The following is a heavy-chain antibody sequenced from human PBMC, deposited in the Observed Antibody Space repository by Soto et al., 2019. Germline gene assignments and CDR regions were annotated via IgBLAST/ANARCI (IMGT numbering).Heavy chain of an antibody. D-gene: IGHD2-2*01. J-gene: IGHJ6*03. CDR1: GYSFTSYW. Sequence: GESLKISCKGSGYSFTSYWIGWVRQMPGKGLEWMGIIYPGDSDTRYSPSFQGQVTISADKSISTAYLQWSSLKASDTAMYYCARHGDPGYCSSTSCYDWDYYYYYYMDVWGKGTTVTVSS. V-gene: IGHV5-51*01. CDR2: IYPGDSDT. CDR3: ARHGDPGYCSSTSCYDWDYYYYYYMDV.